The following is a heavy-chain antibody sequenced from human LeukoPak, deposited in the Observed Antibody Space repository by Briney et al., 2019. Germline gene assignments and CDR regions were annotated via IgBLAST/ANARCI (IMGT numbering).Heavy chain of an antibody. V-gene: IGHV5-51*01. J-gene: IGHJ4*02. D-gene: IGHD5-18*01. CDR2: IYPGDSDT. Sequence: GESLKISCKGSGYSFTSYRIGWVRQMPGKGLEWMGIIYPGDSDTRYSPSFQGQVTISADKSISTAYLQWSSLKASDTAMYYCARHESVDTAMVGFDYWGQGTLVTVSS. CDR1: GYSFTSYR. CDR3: ARHESVDTAMVGFDY.